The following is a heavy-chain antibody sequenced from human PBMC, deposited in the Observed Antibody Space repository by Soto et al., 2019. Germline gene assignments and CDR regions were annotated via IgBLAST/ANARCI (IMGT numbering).Heavy chain of an antibody. J-gene: IGHJ3*01. D-gene: IGHD3-10*01. CDR1: GYTFSNYA. CDR3: AAAGAGTFDL. Sequence: GGSLRLSCAASGYTFSNYAMSWVRQAPGKGLEWVSTIRGNGDGTYYADSVKGRFTISRDNSKNTLSLQMNSLRVEDTALYYCAAAGAGTFDLWGQETMVTVSS. V-gene: IGHV3-23*01. CDR2: IRGNGDGT.